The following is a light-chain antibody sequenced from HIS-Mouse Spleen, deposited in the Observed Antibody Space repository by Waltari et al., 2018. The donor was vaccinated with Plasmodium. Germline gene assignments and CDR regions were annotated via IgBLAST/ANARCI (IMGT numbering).Light chain of an antibody. CDR3: QQYNNWSFT. Sequence: EIVMTQSPATLSVSLGERATLSCRASQSVSSNLAWYQQKPGQAPRLLIYGAFTRATGILARFSGSGSGTEFTLTISSLQSEDFAVYYCQQYNNWSFTFGPGTKVDIK. V-gene: IGKV3-15*01. CDR1: QSVSSN. CDR2: GAF. J-gene: IGKJ3*01.